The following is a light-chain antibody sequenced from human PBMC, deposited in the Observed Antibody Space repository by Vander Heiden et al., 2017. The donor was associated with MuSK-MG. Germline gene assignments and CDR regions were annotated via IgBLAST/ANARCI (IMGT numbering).Light chain of an antibody. Sequence: SYELTQPPSVSVSPGQTASITCSGDNLGDNDACRCQQKQGRSPVLVINQDSTRPSGIPDRFSGSNSVNTATLTISVTQAMDEADYYCQACDSSSVVFGGGTKLTVL. CDR2: QDS. CDR3: QACDSSSVV. CDR1: NLGDND. V-gene: IGLV3-1*01. J-gene: IGLJ2*01.